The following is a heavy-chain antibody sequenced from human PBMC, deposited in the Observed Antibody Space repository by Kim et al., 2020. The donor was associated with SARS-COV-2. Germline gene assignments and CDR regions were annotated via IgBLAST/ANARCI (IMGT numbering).Heavy chain of an antibody. CDR3: SPQEGSTSGYYDGMDV. Sequence: GGSLRLSCAGSGLSFSGSTMHWVRQASGKGLEWVGRIRSKANSYATEYAASVKGRFTISRDDSKNTAYLQMNSLKTEDTALYYCSPQEGSTSGYYDGMDVWGQETTVTVSS. CDR1: GLSFSGST. J-gene: IGHJ6*02. D-gene: IGHD2-8*01. V-gene: IGHV3-73*01. CDR2: IRSKANSYAT.